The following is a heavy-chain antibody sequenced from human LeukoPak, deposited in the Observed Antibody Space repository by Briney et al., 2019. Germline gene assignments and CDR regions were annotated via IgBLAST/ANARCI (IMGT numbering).Heavy chain of an antibody. D-gene: IGHD6-13*01. V-gene: IGHV4-59*01. CDR1: GGSTSGYY. J-gene: IGHJ5*02. CDR2: IYYSGST. CDR3: ARVIAAAGTEWFDP. Sequence: PSETLSLTCTVSGGSTSGYYWSWIRQPPGKGLEWIGYIYYSGSTNYNPSLKSRVTISVDTSKNQFSLKLSSVTAADTAVYYCARVIAAAGTEWFDPWGQGTLVTVSS.